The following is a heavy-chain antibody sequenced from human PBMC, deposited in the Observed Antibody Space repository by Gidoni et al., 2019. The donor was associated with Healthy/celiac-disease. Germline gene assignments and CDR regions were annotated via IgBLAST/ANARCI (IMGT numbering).Heavy chain of an antibody. D-gene: IGHD3-10*01. V-gene: IGHV4-31*02. CDR3: ARVFKGWPTNSVGEYYFDY. CDR1: GGSISSGGYY. J-gene: IGHJ4*02. Sequence: TGSGGSISSGGYYWSWIRQHPGKGLEWIGYIYYSGRTYYNPSLKSRVTISVDTSKNQFSLKLSPVTAADTAVYYCARVFKGWPTNSVGEYYFDYWGQGTLVTVSS. CDR2: IYYSGRT.